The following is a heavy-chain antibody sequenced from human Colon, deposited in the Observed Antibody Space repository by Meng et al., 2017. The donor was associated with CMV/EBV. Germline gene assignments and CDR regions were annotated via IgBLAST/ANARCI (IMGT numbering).Heavy chain of an antibody. D-gene: IGHD1-7*01. V-gene: IGHV1-18*01. Sequence: ASVKVSCKASGYNISNYGISWVRQAPGQGLEGMGCFSTYTGNTIYAQKLQGRVTMNTDTATNTAYMGLRSLRADDKAVYYCVRGAWNSRGCFDHWGQGALVTVSS. CDR1: GYNISNYG. J-gene: IGHJ4*02. CDR2: FSTYTGNT. CDR3: VRGAWNSRGCFDH.